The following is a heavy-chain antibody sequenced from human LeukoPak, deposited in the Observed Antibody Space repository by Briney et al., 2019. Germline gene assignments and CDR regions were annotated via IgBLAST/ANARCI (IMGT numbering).Heavy chain of an antibody. CDR1: GYTFTGYY. V-gene: IGHV1-2*02. CDR2: ISPNNGGT. D-gene: IGHD5-18*01. CDR3: AKGGLHLWLQDY. Sequence: ASVKVSCKASGYTFTGYYMHWVRQAPGQGLEWMGWISPNNGGTNYAQKFQGRVTMTRDTSISTAYMELSRLRSDDTAVYYCAKGGLHLWLQDYWGQGTLVTVSS. J-gene: IGHJ4*02.